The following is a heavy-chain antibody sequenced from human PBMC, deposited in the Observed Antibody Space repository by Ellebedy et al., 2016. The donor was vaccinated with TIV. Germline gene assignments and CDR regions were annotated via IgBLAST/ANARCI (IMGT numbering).Heavy chain of an antibody. CDR2: ISDSGGDT. Sequence: PGGSLRLSCEASAFTFSNDAMSWVRQAPGKGLEWVSTISDSGGDTFYAGSVKGRFTISRDTSRNTVFLQMNSLRVEDTALYYCVKHTGPRYGSSDFWGQGTLVTVSS. CDR1: AFTFSNDA. J-gene: IGHJ4*02. CDR3: VKHTGPRYGSSDF. D-gene: IGHD5-18*01. V-gene: IGHV3-23*01.